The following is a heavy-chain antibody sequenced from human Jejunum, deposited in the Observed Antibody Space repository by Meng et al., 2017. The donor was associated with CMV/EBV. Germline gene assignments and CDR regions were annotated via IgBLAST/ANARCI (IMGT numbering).Heavy chain of an antibody. V-gene: IGHV3-74*01. CDR2: IDSAGSTT. CDR1: GFTFSSYW. D-gene: IGHD4-17*01. J-gene: IGHJ4*02. Sequence: EVHLVDSGGGLVQPGGSLGLACAASGFTFSSYWMHWVRQAPGKGLVWVSRIDSAGSTTSYADFVKGRFTISRDNAKNTLYLQMNSLRAEDTAVYYCARDGHGDYPIDYWGQGTLVTVSS. CDR3: ARDGHGDYPIDY.